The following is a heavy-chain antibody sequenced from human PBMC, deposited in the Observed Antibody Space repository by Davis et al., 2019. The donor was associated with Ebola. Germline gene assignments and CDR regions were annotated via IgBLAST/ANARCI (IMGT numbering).Heavy chain of an antibody. CDR1: GGSISSSNW. V-gene: IGHV4-4*02. Sequence: SETLSLTCAVSGGSISSSNWWSWVRQPPGKGLEWIGEIYHSGSTNYNPSLKSRVTISVDTSKNQFSLKLSSVTAADTAVYYCARAAQYGSGSFLLGGWFDPWGQGTLVTVSS. D-gene: IGHD3-10*01. J-gene: IGHJ5*02. CDR3: ARAAQYGSGSFLLGGWFDP. CDR2: IYHSGST.